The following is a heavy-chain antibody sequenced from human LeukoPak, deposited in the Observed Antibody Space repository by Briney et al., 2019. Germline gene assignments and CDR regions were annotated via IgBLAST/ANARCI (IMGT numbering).Heavy chain of an antibody. CDR2: ISAGGDFV. J-gene: IGHJ4*02. D-gene: IGHD4-23*01. CDR1: AFPFSTHS. Sequence: GRSIRLSSAASAFPFSTHSLNWVRQAPGKGLESVSSISAGGDFVYYGDSVKGRFTMSRDNAKNSLHLQMDSLTAEDTAIYYCATDRKVGTWDPRFNYWGQGTLVTVSS. CDR3: ATDRKVGTWDPRFNY. V-gene: IGHV3-21*01.